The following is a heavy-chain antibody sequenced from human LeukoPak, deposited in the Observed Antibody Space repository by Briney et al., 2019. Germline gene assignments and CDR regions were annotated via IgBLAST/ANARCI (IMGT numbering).Heavy chain of an antibody. CDR2: ISAYNGNT. CDR1: GYTFTSYG. Sequence: ASVKVSCKASGYTFTSYGISWVRQAPGQGLEWMGWISAYNGNTNYAQKLQGRVTMTTDTSTSTAYMELSSLRSEDTAVYYCATEVGATTADYWGQGTLVTVSS. V-gene: IGHV1-18*01. J-gene: IGHJ4*02. D-gene: IGHD1-26*01. CDR3: ATEVGATTADY.